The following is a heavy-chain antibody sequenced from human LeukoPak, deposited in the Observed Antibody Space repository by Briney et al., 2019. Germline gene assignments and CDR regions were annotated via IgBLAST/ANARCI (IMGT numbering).Heavy chain of an antibody. J-gene: IGHJ6*02. CDR3: ARDFAAYCSSTSCYCGMDV. D-gene: IGHD2-2*01. Sequence: PGGSLRLSCAASGFTFSSYSMNWVRQAPGKGLEWVSYISSSSSTIYYADSVKGRFTISRDNAKNSLYLQMNSLRAEDTAVYYCARDFAAYCSSTSCYCGMDVWGQGTTVTVSS. CDR1: GFTFSSYS. V-gene: IGHV3-48*01. CDR2: ISSSSSTI.